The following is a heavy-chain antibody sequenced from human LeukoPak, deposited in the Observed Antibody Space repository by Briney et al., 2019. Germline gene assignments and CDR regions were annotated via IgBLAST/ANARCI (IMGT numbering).Heavy chain of an antibody. CDR2: IYPGDSDT. D-gene: IGHD6-19*01. CDR1: GYSFTSYW. V-gene: IGHV5-51*01. J-gene: IGHJ6*02. CDR3: ARQKAHAVAESPTLYYYYYGMDV. Sequence: PGESLKISCKGSGYSFTSYWIGWVRQMPGKGLEWMGIIYPGDSDTRYSPSFQGQVTISADKSISTAYLQWSSLKASDTAMYYCARQKAHAVAESPTLYYYYYGMDVWGQGTTVTVSS.